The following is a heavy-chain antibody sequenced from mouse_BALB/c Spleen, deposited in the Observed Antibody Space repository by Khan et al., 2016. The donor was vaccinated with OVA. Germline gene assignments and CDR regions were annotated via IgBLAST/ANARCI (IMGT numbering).Heavy chain of an antibody. V-gene: IGHV9-3-1*01. Sequence: LVESGPELKKPGETVKISCMASGYTFTNYGMDWVKQAPGKGLKWMGWINTYTGEPTYADDFKGRFAFSLETSASTAYLQINNLKNEDTATDFCARSEYYRSFAYWGQGTLVTVSA. CDR1: GYTFTNYG. CDR3: ARSEYYRSFAY. D-gene: IGHD2-14*01. CDR2: INTYTGEP. J-gene: IGHJ3*01.